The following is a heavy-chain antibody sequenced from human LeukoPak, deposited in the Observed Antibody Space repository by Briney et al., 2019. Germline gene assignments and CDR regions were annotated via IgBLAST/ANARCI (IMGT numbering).Heavy chain of an antibody. Sequence: SETLSLTCTVSGGSISSSSYYWSWIRQPPGKGLEWIGYIYYSGSINYNPSLKSRVTISVDTSRNQFSLKLSSVTAADTAVYYCARVNYDSSGYNFDYWGQGTLVTVSS. J-gene: IGHJ4*02. V-gene: IGHV4-61*01. CDR3: ARVNYDSSGYNFDY. CDR1: GGSISSSSYY. CDR2: IYYSGSI. D-gene: IGHD3-22*01.